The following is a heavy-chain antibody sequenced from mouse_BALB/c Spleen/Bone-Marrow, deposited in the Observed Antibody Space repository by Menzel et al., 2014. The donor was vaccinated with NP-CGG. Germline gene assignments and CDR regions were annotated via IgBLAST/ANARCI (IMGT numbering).Heavy chain of an antibody. CDR1: GFNIKDYY. D-gene: IGHD2-3*01. V-gene: IGHV14-1*02. J-gene: IGHJ2*01. CDR2: IDPENGNT. Sequence: VQLKQSGAELVRPGALVKLSCKASGFNIKDYYMHWVKQRPEQGLEWIGWIDPENGNTIYDPKFQGKASITADTSSNTAYLQLSSVTSEDTAVYYCAAYFNYDGYYYFDYWGQGTTLTVSS. CDR3: AAYFNYDGYYYFDY.